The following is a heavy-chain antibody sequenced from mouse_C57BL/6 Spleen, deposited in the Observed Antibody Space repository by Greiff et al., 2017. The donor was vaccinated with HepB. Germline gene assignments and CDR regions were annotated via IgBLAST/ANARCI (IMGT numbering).Heavy chain of an antibody. Sequence: EVQLQQSVAELVRPGASVKLSCTASGFNIKNTYMHWVKQRPEQGLEWIGRIDPANGNTKYAPKFQGKATITADTSSNTAYLQLSSLTSEDTAISYCARSPYGSSPWFAYWGQGTLVTVSA. CDR2: IDPANGNT. D-gene: IGHD1-1*01. V-gene: IGHV14-3*01. J-gene: IGHJ3*01. CDR1: GFNIKNTY. CDR3: ARSPYGSSPWFAY.